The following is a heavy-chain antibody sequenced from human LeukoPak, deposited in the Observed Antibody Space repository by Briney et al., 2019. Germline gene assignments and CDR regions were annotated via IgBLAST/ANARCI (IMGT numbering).Heavy chain of an antibody. Sequence: GGSLRLSCAASGFTFSSYAMSWVRQAPGKGLEWVAFIRYDGSNKYYADSVKGRFTISRDNSKNTLYLRMNSLRAEDTAVYYCAKGEFSPFEYWGQGTLVTVSS. CDR2: IRYDGSNK. CDR3: AKGEFSPFEY. J-gene: IGHJ4*02. CDR1: GFTFSSYA. V-gene: IGHV3-30*02.